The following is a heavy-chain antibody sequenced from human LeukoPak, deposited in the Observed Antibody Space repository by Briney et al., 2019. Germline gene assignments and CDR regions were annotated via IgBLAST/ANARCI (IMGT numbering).Heavy chain of an antibody. D-gene: IGHD2-2*01. CDR1: GGSFSGFR. CDR3: ALELVVPAALERLNAFDI. J-gene: IGHJ3*02. CDR2: INHSGGT. V-gene: IGHV4-34*01. Sequence: SETLSLTCAVSGGSFSGFRWHWIRQPPGKGPEWIGEINHSGGTTYNPSLKSRVTISVDTSKIQFSLNLTSVTAADTAVYYCALELVVPAALERLNAFDIWGHGTMVTVSS.